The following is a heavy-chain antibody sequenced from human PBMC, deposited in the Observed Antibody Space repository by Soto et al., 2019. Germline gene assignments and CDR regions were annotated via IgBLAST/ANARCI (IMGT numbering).Heavy chain of an antibody. J-gene: IGHJ4*02. CDR2: ISGYNGDT. V-gene: IGHV1-18*04. Sequence: QVQLVQSGAEVKKPGASVKVSCKASGYTFTSYGTSWVRQAPGQGLEWMGWISGYNGDTNYAQKLQGRVTMTTDTSTNTAYMELRSLRSDDTAVYYCARAPQTVAGAGIWYWGQGTLVTVSS. CDR3: ARAPQTVAGAGIWY. CDR1: GYTFTSYG. D-gene: IGHD6-13*01.